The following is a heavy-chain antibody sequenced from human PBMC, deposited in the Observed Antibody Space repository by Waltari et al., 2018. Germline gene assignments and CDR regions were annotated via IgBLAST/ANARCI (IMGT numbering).Heavy chain of an antibody. CDR1: GGSFSGYY. V-gene: IGHV4-34*01. J-gene: IGHJ6*03. D-gene: IGHD3-10*01. CDR2: INHSGST. Sequence: QVQLQQWGAGLLKPSETLSLTCAVYGGSFSGYYWSWIRQPPGKGLEWIGEINHSGSTNYNPSLKSRVTISVDTSKNQFSLKLSSVTAADTAVYYCARDRQNYYGYFYYYYMDVWGKGTTVTVSS. CDR3: ARDRQNYYGYFYYYYMDV.